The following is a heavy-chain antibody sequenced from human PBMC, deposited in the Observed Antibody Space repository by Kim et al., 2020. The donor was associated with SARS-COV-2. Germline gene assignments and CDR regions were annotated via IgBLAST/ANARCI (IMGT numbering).Heavy chain of an antibody. CDR2: IFYSGST. J-gene: IGHJ4*02. CDR3: ARSQNYYDSTGFPNHLEFDH. Sequence: SETLSLTCTVSGGSISSNNYYWGWIRQPPGKGLEWIGSIFYSGSTYYNPSLKGRVTIPVDMSKNQFSLRLSSVTAADTAVYYCARSQNYYDSTGFPNHLEFDHWGQGALVTVSS. CDR1: GGSISSNNYY. D-gene: IGHD3-22*01. V-gene: IGHV4-39*01.